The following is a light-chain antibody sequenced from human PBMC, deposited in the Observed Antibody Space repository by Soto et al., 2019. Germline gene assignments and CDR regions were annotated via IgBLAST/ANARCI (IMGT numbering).Light chain of an antibody. Sequence: EIVMTQSPATLSVSPGERATLSCRASQSVSRNLGWYQQKPGQAPRLLIYGASTRATGIPARFSGSGSGTEFTLTISSLQSEDFAVYYCQQYNNWRLITFGQGTRLEMK. CDR2: GAS. V-gene: IGKV3-15*01. CDR1: QSVSRN. CDR3: QQYNNWRLIT. J-gene: IGKJ5*01.